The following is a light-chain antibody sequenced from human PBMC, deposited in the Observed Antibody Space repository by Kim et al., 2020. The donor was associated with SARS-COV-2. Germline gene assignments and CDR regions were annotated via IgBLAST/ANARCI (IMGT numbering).Light chain of an antibody. CDR1: QSITNW. J-gene: IGKJ4*01. CDR2: AAS. V-gene: IGKV1-5*03. CDR3: QQYSGSSPP. Sequence: DIQMTQSPSSLSASVGDRVTITCRASQSITNWLAWYQQKPGKAPKLLIYAASTLESGVPSRFSGSGSGTEFTLTSSSLQPDDFATYYCQQYSGSSPPFGGGTKVDIK.